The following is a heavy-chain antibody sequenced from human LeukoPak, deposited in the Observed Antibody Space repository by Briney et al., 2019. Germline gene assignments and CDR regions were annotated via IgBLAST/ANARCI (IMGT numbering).Heavy chain of an antibody. CDR1: GYTFTSYD. J-gene: IGHJ5*02. Sequence: ASVKVSCKASGYTFTSYDINWVRQATGQGLEWMGWMNPNSGNTGYAQKFQGRVTITRNTSISTAYMELSSLRSEDAAVHYCARAPAYYDILTGYYPNWFDPWGQGTLVTVSS. CDR2: MNPNSGNT. D-gene: IGHD3-9*01. V-gene: IGHV1-8*03. CDR3: ARAPAYYDILTGYYPNWFDP.